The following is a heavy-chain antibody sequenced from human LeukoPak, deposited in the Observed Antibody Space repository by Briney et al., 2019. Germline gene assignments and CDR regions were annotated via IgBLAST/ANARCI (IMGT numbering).Heavy chain of an antibody. CDR2: IWSDKSNR. D-gene: IGHD4-11*01. CDR1: GFIFNHHA. Sequence: GGSLRLSCAASGFIFNHHAMHWVRQAPGKGLEWVAVIWSDKSNRFYADYVRGRFTISRDDSRKTVYLQMERMAAEDTAIYYCAKDAQRGFDYSNSLEYWGQGALVTVAS. J-gene: IGHJ4*02. CDR3: AKDAQRGFDYSNSLEY. V-gene: IGHV3-33*06.